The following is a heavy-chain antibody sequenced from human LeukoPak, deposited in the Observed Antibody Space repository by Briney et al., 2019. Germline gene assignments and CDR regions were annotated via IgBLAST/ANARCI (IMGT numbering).Heavy chain of an antibody. CDR3: AGTTTGWAYYFDY. V-gene: IGHV4-61*08. D-gene: IGHD4-11*01. Sequence: SETLSLTCTVSGGSISSGGYYWSWIRQHPGKGLEWIGYIYYSGSTNYNPSLKSRVTISVDTSKNQFSLKLSSVTAADTAVYYCAGTTTGWAYYFDYWGQGTLVTVSS. CDR2: IYYSGST. J-gene: IGHJ4*02. CDR1: GGSISSGGYY.